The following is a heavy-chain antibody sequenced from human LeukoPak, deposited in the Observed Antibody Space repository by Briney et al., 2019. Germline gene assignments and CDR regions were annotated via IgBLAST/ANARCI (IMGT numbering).Heavy chain of an antibody. CDR3: ARSPGGGSSGYYYRTTYFDY. CDR2: IYHSGST. V-gene: IGHV4-30-2*01. J-gene: IGHJ4*02. Sequence: TLSLTCAVSGGSISSGGYSWSWIRQPPGKGLEWIGYIYHSGSTYYNPSLKSRVTISVDRSKNQFSPKLSSVTAADTAVYYCARSPGGGSSGYYYRTTYFDYWGQGTLVTVSS. CDR1: GGSISSGGYS. D-gene: IGHD3-22*01.